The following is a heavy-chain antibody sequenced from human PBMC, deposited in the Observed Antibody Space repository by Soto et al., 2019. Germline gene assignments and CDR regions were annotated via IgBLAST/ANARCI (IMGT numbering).Heavy chain of an antibody. CDR2: IYYSGST. Sequence: SETLSLTCTVSGGSISSYYWSWIRQPPGKGLEWIGYIYYSGSTNYNPSLKSRVTISVDTSKNQFSLKLSSVTAADTAVYYCARYDFWSGRPLDYWGQGTLVTVSS. J-gene: IGHJ4*02. CDR1: GGSISSYY. V-gene: IGHV4-59*01. CDR3: ARYDFWSGRPLDY. D-gene: IGHD3-3*01.